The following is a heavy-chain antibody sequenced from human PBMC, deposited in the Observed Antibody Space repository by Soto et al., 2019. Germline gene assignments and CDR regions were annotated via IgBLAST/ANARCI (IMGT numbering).Heavy chain of an antibody. D-gene: IGHD2-2*01. CDR1: GFTFDDYA. CDR3: AKGGQLLTEGGGY. V-gene: IGHV3-9*01. Sequence: EVQLVESGGGLVQPGRSLRLSCAASGFTFDDYAMHWVRQAPGKGLEWVSGISWNSGSIGYADSVKGRFTISRDNAKHALYRQMNSLRAEDTALYYCAKGGQLLTEGGGYWGQGTLVTVSS. CDR2: ISWNSGSI. J-gene: IGHJ4*02.